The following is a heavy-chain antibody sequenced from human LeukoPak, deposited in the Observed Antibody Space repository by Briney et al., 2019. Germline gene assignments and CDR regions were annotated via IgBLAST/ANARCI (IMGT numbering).Heavy chain of an antibody. CDR3: ASITPGY. J-gene: IGHJ4*02. V-gene: IGHV3-74*01. CDR2: INPDGSST. D-gene: IGHD1-14*01. CDR1: GFTFNKYW. Sequence: GGSLRLSCVASGFTFNKYWMHWVRQAAGKGLVWVSRINPDGSSTDYADSVKGRFTISRDNAKNTLYLQMNTLRAEDTALYFCASITPGYWGQGTLVPVSS.